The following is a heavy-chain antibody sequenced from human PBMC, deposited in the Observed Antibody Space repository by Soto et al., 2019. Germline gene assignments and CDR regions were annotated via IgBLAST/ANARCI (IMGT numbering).Heavy chain of an antibody. D-gene: IGHD4-17*01. CDR2: ISAYNGNT. CDR1: GYTFTSYG. Sequence: QVQLVQSGAEVKKPGASVKVSCKASGYTFTSYGISWVRQAPGQGLEWMGWISAYNGNTNYAQKLQGRVTMTTDPTTSTAYMELRSLRSDDTAVYYCARVAPPRRHDYGDYTRFDYWGQGTLVTVSS. CDR3: ARVAPPRRHDYGDYTRFDY. J-gene: IGHJ4*02. V-gene: IGHV1-18*01.